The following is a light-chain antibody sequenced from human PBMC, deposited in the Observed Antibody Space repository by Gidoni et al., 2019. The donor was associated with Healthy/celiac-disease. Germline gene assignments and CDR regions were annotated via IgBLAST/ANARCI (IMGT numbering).Light chain of an antibody. J-gene: IGLJ3*02. CDR3: AAWDDSLNGWV. CDR2: SNN. CDR1: SSNIGSNT. V-gene: IGLV1-44*01. Sequence: QSVLTQPPSASGTHGQRVTISCSGSSSNIGSNTVNWYKQLPGTAPKLLIYSNNQRPSGVPDRFSGSKSGTSASLAISGLQSEDEADYYCAAWDDSLNGWVFGGGTKLTVL.